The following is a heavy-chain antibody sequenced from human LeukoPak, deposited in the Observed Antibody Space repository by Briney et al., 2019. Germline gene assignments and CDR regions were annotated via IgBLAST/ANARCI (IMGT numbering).Heavy chain of an antibody. CDR1: GFTFSSYA. D-gene: IGHD6-13*01. Sequence: GSLRLSCAASGFTFSSYAMHWVRQAPGKGLEWVAVIPYDASNKYYADSVKGRFTISRDNSKNTLYLQMNSLRAEDTAVYYCASNTLSSSWYSSYYYGMDVWGQGTTVTVSS. CDR2: IPYDASNK. J-gene: IGHJ6*02. CDR3: ASNTLSSSWYSSYYYGMDV. V-gene: IGHV3-30-3*01.